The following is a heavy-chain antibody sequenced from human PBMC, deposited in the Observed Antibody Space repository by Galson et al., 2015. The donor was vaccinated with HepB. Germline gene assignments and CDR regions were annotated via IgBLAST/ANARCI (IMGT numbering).Heavy chain of an antibody. D-gene: IGHD3-10*01. CDR1: GFTFGAYE. CDR3: VRDDALWSWYFDS. CDR2: ISSNGYMI. Sequence: SLRLSCAASGFTFGAYEMNWVRQAPGKGLEWISYISSNGYMIYYAESVKGRFTASRDNARDSLYLQMNSLRVEDTAVYYCVRDDALWSWYFDSWGQGILVTVSS. V-gene: IGHV3-48*03. J-gene: IGHJ4*02.